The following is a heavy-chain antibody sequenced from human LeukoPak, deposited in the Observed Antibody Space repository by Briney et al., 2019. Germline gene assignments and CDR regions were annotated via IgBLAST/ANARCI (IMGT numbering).Heavy chain of an antibody. J-gene: IGHJ6*03. Sequence: GGSLRLSCAASGFTFSSYSMNWVRQAPGEGLEWVSGINWNGDSTAYADSVKGRFTISRDNAKNSLYLQMNSLRAEDTALYYCVRETPIAVAGTIYYYYYMDVWGKGTTVTVSS. CDR2: INWNGDST. CDR1: GFTFSSYS. V-gene: IGHV3-20*04. CDR3: VRETPIAVAGTIYYYYYMDV. D-gene: IGHD6-19*01.